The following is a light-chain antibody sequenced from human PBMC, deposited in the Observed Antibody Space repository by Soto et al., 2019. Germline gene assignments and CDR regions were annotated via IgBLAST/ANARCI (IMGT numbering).Light chain of an antibody. V-gene: IGKV3-15*01. CDR2: GAS. CDR1: HSVSSR. J-gene: IGKJ4*01. Sequence: EIVMTQSPATLSVSPGERATLSCRASHSVSSRLAWYQQKPGQAPRLLIYGASTRATGLPARFSGSGSGTXXXLTISSLQSEDFAVYYCQHYTNWPLTFGGGTKVEIK. CDR3: QHYTNWPLT.